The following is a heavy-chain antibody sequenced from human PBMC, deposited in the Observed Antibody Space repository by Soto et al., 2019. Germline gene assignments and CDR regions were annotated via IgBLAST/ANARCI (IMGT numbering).Heavy chain of an antibody. CDR3: VSVRLVDAD. V-gene: IGHV3-72*01. D-gene: IGHD2-8*01. J-gene: IGHJ4*02. CDR2: IRNKANSYST. Sequence: EVQLVESGGALVQPGGSLRLSCTASGFSFSDHYMDWVRQAPGKGLEWVGRIRNKANSYSTEYAPSVKGRFTFSRDDSKNTLYLHMNSLKSDDTAVYYRVSVRLVDADWGQGTLVTVSS. CDR1: GFSFSDHY.